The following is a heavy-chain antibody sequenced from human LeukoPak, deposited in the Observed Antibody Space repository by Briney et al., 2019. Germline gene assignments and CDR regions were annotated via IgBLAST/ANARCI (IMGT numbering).Heavy chain of an antibody. Sequence: SSETLSLTCTVSGGSISSYYWSWIRQPPGKGLEWIGYIYYSGSTNYNPSLKSRVTISVDTSKNQFSLKLSSVTAADTAVYYCARGQYYYDSSGRNWFDPWGQGTLVTVSS. D-gene: IGHD3-22*01. CDR3: ARGQYYYDSSGRNWFDP. CDR1: GGSISSYY. CDR2: IYYSGST. J-gene: IGHJ5*02. V-gene: IGHV4-59*01.